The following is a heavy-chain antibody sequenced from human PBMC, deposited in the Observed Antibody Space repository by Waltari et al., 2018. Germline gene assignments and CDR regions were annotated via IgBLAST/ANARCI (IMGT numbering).Heavy chain of an antibody. Sequence: QVQLQESGPGLVKPSQTLSLTCTVSGGSINSGSYYWSWIRQPAGKGLELIGRIYTSGSTNHKPSLKGRVTISVDTSKNQFSLKLGSVTAADTAVYYCARDPITFGGVIASPHDIWGQGTMVTVSS. D-gene: IGHD3-16*02. CDR3: ARDPITFGGVIASPHDI. CDR1: GGSINSGSYY. J-gene: IGHJ3*02. V-gene: IGHV4-61*02. CDR2: IYTSGST.